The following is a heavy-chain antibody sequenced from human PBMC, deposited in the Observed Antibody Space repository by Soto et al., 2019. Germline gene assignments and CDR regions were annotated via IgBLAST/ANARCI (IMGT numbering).Heavy chain of an antibody. V-gene: IGHV3-30-3*01. D-gene: IGHD1-26*01. Sequence: PGGSLRLSCAASGFTFSSYAMHWVRQAPGKGLEWVAVISYDGSNKYYADSVKGRFTISRDNSKNTLYLQMNSLRAEDTAVYYCARDRTWELLGTTFYYYYGMDVWGQGITVTVSS. CDR2: ISYDGSNK. J-gene: IGHJ6*02. CDR3: ARDRTWELLGTTFYYYYGMDV. CDR1: GFTFSSYA.